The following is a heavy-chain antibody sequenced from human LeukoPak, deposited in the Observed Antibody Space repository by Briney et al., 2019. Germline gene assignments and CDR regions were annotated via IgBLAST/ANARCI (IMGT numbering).Heavy chain of an antibody. CDR3: AKDRDYVWGSYRYLDAFDI. CDR1: GFTISNCA. J-gene: IGHJ3*02. Sequence: GGSLRLSCAASGFTISNCAMTWVRQAPGKGLECVSAISGSGGSTYYADSVKGRFTVSRDNSRNTLYLQMNSLRAEDTAVYYCAKDRDYVWGSYRYLDAFDIWGEGTMVTVSS. V-gene: IGHV3-23*01. D-gene: IGHD3-16*02. CDR2: ISGSGGST.